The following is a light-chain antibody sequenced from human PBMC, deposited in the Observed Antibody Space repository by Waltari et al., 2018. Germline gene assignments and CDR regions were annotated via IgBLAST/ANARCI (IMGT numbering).Light chain of an antibody. J-gene: IGLJ1*01. CDR1: ALSKQH. V-gene: IGLV3-25*03. CDR2: KDS. CDR3: QSSDSSGNDYV. Sequence: SLELTQSPSVAVSPGQTAGITCSGDALSKQHVYWYQQRPGQAPVLVLLKDSERPAGIPERFSGSRSGATGTLTITGVQAEDEADYYCQSSDSSGNDYVFGPGTKVTVL.